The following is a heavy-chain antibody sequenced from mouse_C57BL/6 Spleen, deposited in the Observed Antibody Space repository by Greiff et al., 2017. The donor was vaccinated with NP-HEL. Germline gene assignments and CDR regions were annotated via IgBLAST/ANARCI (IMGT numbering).Heavy chain of an antibody. CDR2: IYPGDGDT. CDR3: ARRAIDSNFFAY. V-gene: IGHV1-80*01. CDR1: GYAFSSYW. D-gene: IGHD2-5*01. J-gene: IGHJ3*01. Sequence: QVQLQQSGAELVKPGASVKISCKASGYAFSSYWMNWVKQRPGKGLEWIGQIYPGDGDTNYNGKFKGEATLTADKSSSTAYMQLSSLTSEDSAVYFCARRAIDSNFFAYWGQGTLVTVSA.